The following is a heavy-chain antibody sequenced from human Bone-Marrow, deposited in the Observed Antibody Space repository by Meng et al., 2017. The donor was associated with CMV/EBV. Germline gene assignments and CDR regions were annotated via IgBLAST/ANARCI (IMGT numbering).Heavy chain of an antibody. D-gene: IGHD2-2*01. CDR2: IIPIFGTT. CDR1: GDTFSSYN. J-gene: IGHJ6*02. CDR3: ARWDIVVVPAAPDGMDV. V-gene: IGHV1-69*05. Sequence: SVKVSCKTSGDTFSSYNIRWVRQAPGQGLKLGGIIPIFGTTNYAQRFQGRLTITTDESTSAAYMELSSLKSEDTAVSSCARWDIVVVPAAPDGMDVWGQGTTVTVSS.